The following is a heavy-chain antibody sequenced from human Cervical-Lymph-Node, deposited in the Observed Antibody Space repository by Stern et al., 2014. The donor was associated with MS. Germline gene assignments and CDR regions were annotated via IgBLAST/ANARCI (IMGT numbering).Heavy chain of an antibody. V-gene: IGHV3-30*18. J-gene: IGHJ4*02. Sequence: VQLVESGGGVVQPGRSLRLSCAASGFTFSSYGMHWVRPALGKGLEWVAVISYDGSNKYYADSVKGRFTISRDNSKNTLYLQMNSLRAEDRAVYYCAKLTGSRNDYWGQGTLVTVSS. D-gene: IGHD2-15*01. CDR2: ISYDGSNK. CDR3: AKLTGSRNDY. CDR1: GFTFSSYG.